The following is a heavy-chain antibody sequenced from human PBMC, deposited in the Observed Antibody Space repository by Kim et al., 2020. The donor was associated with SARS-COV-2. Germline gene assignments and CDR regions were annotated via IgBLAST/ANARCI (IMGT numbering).Heavy chain of an antibody. Sequence: SETLSLTCTVSGGSISSYYWSWIRHPQGKGLEWVWFVYYSCSGNYNPSLKIRGTISVYASTNQFPFTLRLSSVAAAAAADCSCAPRFQ. V-gene: IGHV4-59*12. CDR1: GGSISSYY. CDR2: VYYSCSG. J-gene: IGHJ1*01. CDR3: APRFQ.